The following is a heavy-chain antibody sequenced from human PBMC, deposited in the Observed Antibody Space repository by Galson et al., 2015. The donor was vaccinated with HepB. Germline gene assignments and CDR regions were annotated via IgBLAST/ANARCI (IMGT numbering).Heavy chain of an antibody. V-gene: IGHV3-7*01. CDR3: ARRYSSSADFFDR. CDR2: IKQDGSEK. Sequence: SLRLSCAASGFTFSYYWMSWVRQAPGKGLEWVANIKQDGSEKYYVDSVKGRFTISRDNAKNSLFLQMNSLRAEDTAVCYCARRYSSSADFFDRWGQGTLVTVSS. D-gene: IGHD6-6*01. J-gene: IGHJ4*02. CDR1: GFTFSYYW.